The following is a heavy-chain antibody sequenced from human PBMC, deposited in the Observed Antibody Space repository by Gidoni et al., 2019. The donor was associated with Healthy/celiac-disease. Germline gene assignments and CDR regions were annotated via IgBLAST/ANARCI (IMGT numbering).Heavy chain of an antibody. V-gene: IGHV4-59*08. CDR2: IYYSGST. D-gene: IGHD2-2*01. CDR3: ARHVRGYCSSTSCED. J-gene: IGHJ4*02. CDR1: GGPISSYY. Sequence: QVQLQESGPGLVKPSETLSLTCTVSGGPISSYYWSWIRQPPGKGLEWIGYIYYSGSTNYNPSLKSRVTISVDTSKNQFSLKLSSVTAADTAVYYCARHVRGYCSSTSCEDWGQGTLVTVSS.